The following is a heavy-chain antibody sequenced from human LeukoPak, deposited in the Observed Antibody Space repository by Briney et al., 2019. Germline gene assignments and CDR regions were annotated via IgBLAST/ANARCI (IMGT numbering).Heavy chain of an antibody. D-gene: IGHD3-3*01. Sequence: KPSETLSLTCTVSGGSISSYYWSWIRQPPGXXLEWIGYIYYSGSTNYNPSLKGRVTISVDTSKNQFSLKLSSVTAADTAVYYCARAPRRITIFGVVITQFDYWGQGTLVTVSS. CDR1: GGSISSYY. V-gene: IGHV4-59*01. J-gene: IGHJ4*02. CDR3: ARAPRRITIFGVVITQFDY. CDR2: IYYSGST.